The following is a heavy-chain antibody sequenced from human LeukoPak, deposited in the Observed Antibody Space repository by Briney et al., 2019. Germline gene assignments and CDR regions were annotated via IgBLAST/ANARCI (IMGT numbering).Heavy chain of an antibody. CDR2: IYYSGST. J-gene: IGHJ4*02. D-gene: IGHD3-22*01. V-gene: IGHV4-59*01. Sequence: PSETLSLTCTVSGGSISSYYWSWIRQPPGKGLEWIGSIYYSGSTNYNPSLKSRVTISVDTSKNQFSLKLSSVTAADTAVYYCARNYDSSGYYFFPPIDYWGQGTLVTVSS. CDR1: GGSISSYY. CDR3: ARNYDSSGYYFFPPIDY.